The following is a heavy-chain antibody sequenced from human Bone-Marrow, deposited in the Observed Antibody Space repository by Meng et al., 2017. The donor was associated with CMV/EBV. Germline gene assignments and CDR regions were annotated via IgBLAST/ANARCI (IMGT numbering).Heavy chain of an antibody. CDR1: GGSISSSSYY. J-gene: IGHJ6*02. V-gene: IGHV4-61*01. CDR3: ARDVGTKYGMNV. CDR2: IYYSGST. Sequence: GSLRLSCTVSGGSISSSSYYWGWIRQPPGKGLEWIGYIYYSGSTNYNPSLKSRVTISVDTSKNQFSLKLSSVTAADTAVYYCARDVGTKYGMNVWGQGTTVTVSS. D-gene: IGHD1-7*01.